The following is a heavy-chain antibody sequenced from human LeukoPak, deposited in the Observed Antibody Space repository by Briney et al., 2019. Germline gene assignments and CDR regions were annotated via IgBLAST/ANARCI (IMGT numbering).Heavy chain of an antibody. CDR3: ARNHFDY. CDR1: GFTFSSYA. V-gene: IGHV3-30-3*01. CDR2: ISYDGSNK. Sequence: PPGGSLRLSCAASGFTFSSYAMHWVRQAPGKGLGWVAVISYDGSNKYYADSVKGRFTISRDNSKNTLYLQMNSLRAEDTAVYYCARNHFDYWGQGTLVTVSS. J-gene: IGHJ4*02.